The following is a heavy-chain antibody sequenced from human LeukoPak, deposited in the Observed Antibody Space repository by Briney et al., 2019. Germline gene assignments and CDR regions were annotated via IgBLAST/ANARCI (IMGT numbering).Heavy chain of an antibody. CDR2: IYTSGST. J-gene: IGHJ4*02. V-gene: IGHV4-4*07. CDR3: ARSSSSSWLLSFDY. CDR1: GGSISSYY. D-gene: IGHD6-13*01. Sequence: PSETLSLTCTVSGGSISSYYWSWIRQPAGKGLEWIGRIYTSGSTNYNPSLKSRVTMSVDTSKNQFSLKLSSVTAADTAVYYCARSSSSSWLLSFDYWGQGTLVTVSS.